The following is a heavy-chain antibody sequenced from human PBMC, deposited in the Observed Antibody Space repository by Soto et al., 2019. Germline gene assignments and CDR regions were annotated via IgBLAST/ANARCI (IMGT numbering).Heavy chain of an antibody. V-gene: IGHV3-33*01. J-gene: IGHJ3*02. Sequence: QVQLVESGGGVVQPGTSLRLSCEASGFTFSGFGMHWVRQAPGKGLEWVAVIWYDGSKKYYADCVKGRFTISRDNSKKALYLQMNRLRAEDTAVYYCARGRGGSYGGNSAHFDIWGQGTLVTVSS. D-gene: IGHD4-17*01. CDR2: IWYDGSKK. CDR3: ARGRGGSYGGNSAHFDI. CDR1: GFTFSGFG.